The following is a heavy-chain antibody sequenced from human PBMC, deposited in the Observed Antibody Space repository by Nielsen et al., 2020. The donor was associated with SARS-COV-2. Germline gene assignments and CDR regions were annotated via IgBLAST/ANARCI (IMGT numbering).Heavy chain of an antibody. CDR3: ARGGLGDWQWLARY. J-gene: IGHJ4*02. D-gene: IGHD6-19*01. CDR2: ISSSSSYI. Sequence: GGSLRLSCAASGFTFSSYSMNWVRQAPGKGLEWVSSISSSSSYIYYADSVKGRFTISRDNAKNSLYLQMNSLRAEDTAVYYCARGGLGDWQWLARYWGQGTLVTVSS. CDR1: GFTFSSYS. V-gene: IGHV3-21*04.